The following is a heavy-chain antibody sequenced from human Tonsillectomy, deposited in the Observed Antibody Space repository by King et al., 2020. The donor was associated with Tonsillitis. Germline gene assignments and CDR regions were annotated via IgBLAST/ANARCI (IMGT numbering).Heavy chain of an antibody. V-gene: IGHV3-30*02. CDR3: AKDPASYSSGWYWYFDY. CDR1: GFTFSSYG. D-gene: IGHD6-19*01. J-gene: IGHJ4*02. CDR2: IRYEGSNK. Sequence: VQLVESGGGVVQPGGSLRLSCAASGFTFSSYGMHWVRQAPGKGLEWVAFIRYEGSNKYYADSVKGRFTISRDNSKNTLYLQMNSLRAEDTAVYYCAKDPASYSSGWYWYFDYWGQGTLVTVSS.